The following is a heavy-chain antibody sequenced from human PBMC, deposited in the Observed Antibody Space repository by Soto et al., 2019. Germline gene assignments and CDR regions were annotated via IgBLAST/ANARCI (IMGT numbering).Heavy chain of an antibody. CDR2: MNPGSGDT. CDR3: ARMETFGSLNWFDP. D-gene: IGHD3-16*01. Sequence: ASVKVSCKASGYSFTNNDVSWLRQATGQGLEWMGWMNPGSGDTGYAQKFQGRVTMTRDISIATAYMELSSLRSDDTAIYYCARMETFGSLNWFDPWGQGTLVTVSS. V-gene: IGHV1-8*01. CDR1: GYSFTNND. J-gene: IGHJ5*02.